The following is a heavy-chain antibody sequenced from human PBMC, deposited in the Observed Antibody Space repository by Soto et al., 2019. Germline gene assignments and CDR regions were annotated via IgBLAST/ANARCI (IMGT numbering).Heavy chain of an antibody. CDR3: ASNGDRLGAFDI. Sequence: SETLSLTCAVSGYSISSGYYWGWIRQPPGKGLEWIGSIYHSGSTYYNPSLKSRVTISVDTSKNQFSLKLSSVTAADTAVYYCASNGDRLGAFDIWGQGTMVTV. J-gene: IGHJ3*02. D-gene: IGHD2-8*01. V-gene: IGHV4-38-2*01. CDR1: GYSISSGYY. CDR2: IYHSGST.